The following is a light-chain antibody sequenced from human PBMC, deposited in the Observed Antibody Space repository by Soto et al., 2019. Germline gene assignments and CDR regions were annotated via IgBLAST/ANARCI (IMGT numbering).Light chain of an antibody. J-gene: IGKJ2*03. CDR3: QQYTSSYS. V-gene: IGKV1-5*03. CDR1: QSISTW. CDR2: KAS. Sequence: DIQMTQSPSTLSASVGDRVTITCRASQSISTWLAWYQQKPGKAPKLLIYKASTLQSGVPSRFIGSGSGADFTLTISSLQPDDFGIYYCQQYTSSYSFGQGTKLEIK.